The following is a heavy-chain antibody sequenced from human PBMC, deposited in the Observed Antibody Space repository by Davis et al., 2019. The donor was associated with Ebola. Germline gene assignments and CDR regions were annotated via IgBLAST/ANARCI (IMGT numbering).Heavy chain of an antibody. CDR1: GFTFSDYY. CDR2: ISSSGSTI. J-gene: IGHJ2*01. D-gene: IGHD2-2*01. CDR3: ARQDVVPAARSYWYFDL. V-gene: IGHV3-11*04. Sequence: LKISCAASGFTFSDYYMSWIRQAPGKGLEWVSYISSSGSTIYYADSVKGRFTISRDNAKNSLYLQMNSLRAEDTAVYYCARQDVVPAARSYWYFDLWGRGTLVTVSS.